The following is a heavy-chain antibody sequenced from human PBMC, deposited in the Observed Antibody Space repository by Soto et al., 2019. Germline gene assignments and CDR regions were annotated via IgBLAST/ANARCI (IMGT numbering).Heavy chain of an antibody. J-gene: IGHJ6*02. CDR1: GYTFTSYY. CDR3: ARLQLATYYYYYGMDV. Sequence: ASVKVSCKASGYTFTSYYMHWVRQAPGQGLEWMGIINPSSGSTSYAQKFQGRVTMTRDTSTSTVYMELSSLRSEDTAVYYCARLQLATYYYYYGMDVWGQGTTVTVSS. D-gene: IGHD6-13*01. V-gene: IGHV1-46*03. CDR2: INPSSGST.